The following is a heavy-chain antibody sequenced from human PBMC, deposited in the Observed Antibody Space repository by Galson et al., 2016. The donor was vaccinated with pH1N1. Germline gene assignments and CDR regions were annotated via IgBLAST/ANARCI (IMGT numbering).Heavy chain of an antibody. J-gene: IGHJ4*02. CDR2: ISWNSGSI. V-gene: IGHV3-9*01. Sequence: SLRLSCAASGFTFNDYDMHWVRQAPGKGLEWVSGISWNSGSIVYADSVKGRFTTSRDNAKNSLYLQMNSLRFEDTALYYCAKDMNLELRDGGLDFWGQGALVAVSS. D-gene: IGHD1-7*01. CDR3: AKDMNLELRDGGLDF. CDR1: GFTFNDYD.